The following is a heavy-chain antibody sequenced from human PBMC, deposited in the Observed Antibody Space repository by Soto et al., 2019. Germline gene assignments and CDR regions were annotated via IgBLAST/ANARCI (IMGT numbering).Heavy chain of an antibody. Sequence: SVKVSCKASGGTFSSYAISWVRQAPGQGLEWMGGIIPIFGTANYAQKFQGRVTITADESTSTVYLELASLTSEDTALYYCARTYYYDSSGYSHFDFWGLGTLVTVSS. D-gene: IGHD3-22*01. CDR3: ARTYYYDSSGYSHFDF. CDR1: GGTFSSYA. J-gene: IGHJ4*02. CDR2: IIPIFGTA. V-gene: IGHV1-69*13.